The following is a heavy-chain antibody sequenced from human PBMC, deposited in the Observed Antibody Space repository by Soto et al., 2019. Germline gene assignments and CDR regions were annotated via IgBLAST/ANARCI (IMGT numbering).Heavy chain of an antibody. J-gene: IGHJ5*01. D-gene: IGHD6-19*01. Sequence: PETLSPTCTVSCGSISSYYWSWIRQPPGKGPEWIGYIHYSGSTNYNPSLKSRVTISVDTSKNQFSLKLSSVTAADTAVYYCARGGVAGTTDTWGQGTLVTVSS. V-gene: IGHV4-59*01. CDR3: ARGGVAGTTDT. CDR2: IHYSGST. CDR1: CGSISSYY.